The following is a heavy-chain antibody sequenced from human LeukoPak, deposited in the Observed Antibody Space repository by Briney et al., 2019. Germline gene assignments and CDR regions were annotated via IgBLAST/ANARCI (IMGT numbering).Heavy chain of an antibody. CDR3: ARGKYPDTGIVGARWPLAY. J-gene: IGHJ4*02. CDR1: GYTFTSYG. CDR2: INPNSGGT. V-gene: IGHV1-2*02. Sequence: GASVNVSCKASGYTFTSYGISWVRQAPGQGLEWMGWINPNSGGTNYAQKFQGRVTMTRDTSISTAYMELSRLRSDDTAVYYCARGKYPDTGIVGARWPLAYWGQGTLVTVSS. D-gene: IGHD1-26*01.